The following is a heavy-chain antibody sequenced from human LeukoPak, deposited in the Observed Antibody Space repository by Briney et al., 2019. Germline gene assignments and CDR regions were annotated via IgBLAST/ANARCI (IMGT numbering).Heavy chain of an antibody. CDR1: GGSISSSSYY. CDR2: IYYSGST. V-gene: IGHV4-39*07. D-gene: IGHD6-13*01. CDR3: AGEQLDEYYYYYMDV. J-gene: IGHJ6*03. Sequence: PSETLSLTCTVSGGSISSSSYYWGWIRQPPGKGLEWIGSIYYSGSTYYNPSLKSRVTISVDTSKNQFSLKLSSVTAADTAVYYCAGEQLDEYYYYYMDVWGKGTTVTISS.